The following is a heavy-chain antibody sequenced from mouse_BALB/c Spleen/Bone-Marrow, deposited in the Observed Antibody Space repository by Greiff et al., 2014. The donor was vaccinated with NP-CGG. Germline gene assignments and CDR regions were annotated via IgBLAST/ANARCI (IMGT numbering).Heavy chain of an antibody. CDR1: GYIFTNYW. J-gene: IGHJ3*01. V-gene: IGHV1-87*01. CDR2: IFPGDGDT. CDR3: TRGGITTSPFAY. Sequence: VQLQQSGAELARPGASVKLSCKASGYIFTNYWMHWVKQRPGQGLEWIGTIFPGDGDTRYTQKFKGKATLTADKSSTTAYTQLSSLASEDSAVYYCTRGGITTSPFAYWGQGTLVTVSA. D-gene: IGHD2-4*01.